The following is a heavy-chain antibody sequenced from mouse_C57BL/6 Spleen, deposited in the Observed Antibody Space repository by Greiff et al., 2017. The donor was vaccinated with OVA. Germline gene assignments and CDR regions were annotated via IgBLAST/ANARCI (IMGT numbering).Heavy chain of an antibody. CDR3: APELGRGYFDY. V-gene: IGHV1-42*01. CDR1: GYSFTGYY. Sequence: VQLQQSGPELVKPGASVKISCKASGYSFTGYYMNWVKQSPEKSLEWIGEINPSTGGTTYNQKFKAKATLTVDKSSSTAYMQLKSLTSEDSAVYYCAPELGRGYFDYWGQGTTLTVSS. D-gene: IGHD4-1*01. J-gene: IGHJ2*01. CDR2: INPSTGGT.